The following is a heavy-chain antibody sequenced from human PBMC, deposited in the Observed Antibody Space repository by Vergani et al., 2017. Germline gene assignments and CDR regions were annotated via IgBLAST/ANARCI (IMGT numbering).Heavy chain of an antibody. CDR1: GFTFSSYA. CDR3: ARGYSRRNWFDP. V-gene: IGHV4-34*01. D-gene: IGHD6-13*01. Sequence: VQLLESGGGLVQPGGSLRLSCAASGFTFSSYAMSWIRQPPGKGLEWIGEINHSGSTNYNPSLKSRVTISVDTSKNQFSLKLSSVTAADTAVYYCARGYSRRNWFDPWGQGTLVTVSS. J-gene: IGHJ5*02. CDR2: INHSGST.